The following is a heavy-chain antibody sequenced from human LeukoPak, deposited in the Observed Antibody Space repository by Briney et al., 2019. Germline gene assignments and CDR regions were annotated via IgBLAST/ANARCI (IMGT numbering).Heavy chain of an antibody. D-gene: IGHD2-15*01. V-gene: IGHV4-34*01. J-gene: IGHJ5*02. CDR2: INHSGST. CDR3: ARDLRYCSGGSCYSKNPNWFDP. Sequence: PSETLSLTCAVYGGSFSGYYWSWIRQPPGKGLEWIGEINHSGSTNYNPSLKSRVTISVDTSKNQFSLKLSSVTAADTAVYYCARDLRYCSGGSCYSKNPNWFDPWGQGTLVTVSS. CDR1: GGSFSGYY.